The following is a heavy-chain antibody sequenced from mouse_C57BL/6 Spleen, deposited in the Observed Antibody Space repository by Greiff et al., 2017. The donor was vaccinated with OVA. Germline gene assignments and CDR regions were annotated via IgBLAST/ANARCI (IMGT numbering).Heavy chain of an antibody. J-gene: IGHJ2*01. D-gene: IGHD2-3*01. CDR3: ARGGDGYYGRGFDY. Sequence: VQRVESGAELVRPGTSVKMSCKASGYTFTNYWIGWAKQRPGHGLEWIGDIYPGGGYTNYNEKFKGKATLTADKSSSTAYMQFSSLTSEDSAIYYCARGGDGYYGRGFDYWGQGTTLTVSS. CDR1: GYTFTNYW. V-gene: IGHV1-63*01. CDR2: IYPGGGYT.